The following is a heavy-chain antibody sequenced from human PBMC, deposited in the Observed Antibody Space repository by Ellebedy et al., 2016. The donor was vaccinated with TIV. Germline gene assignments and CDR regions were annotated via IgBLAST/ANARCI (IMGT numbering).Heavy chain of an antibody. CDR1: GGSIRGSTSY. CDR3: ATLVGTTFDPNWFDP. D-gene: IGHD1-26*01. CDR2: IYYSGST. J-gene: IGHJ5*02. Sequence: PSETLSLTCTVSGGSIRGSTSYWGWIRQPPGKGLEWIGSIYYSGSTDYNPSLKSRVTISVDTSKNQFSLRLSSVSAADTAVYYCATLVGTTFDPNWFDPWGQGTLVTVSS. V-gene: IGHV4-39*01.